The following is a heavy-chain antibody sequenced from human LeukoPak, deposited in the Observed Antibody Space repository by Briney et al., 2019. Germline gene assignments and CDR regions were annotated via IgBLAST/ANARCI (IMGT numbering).Heavy chain of an antibody. D-gene: IGHD2-2*01. J-gene: IGHJ4*02. CDR3: ARGRGGYCSSTSCPTPLDY. V-gene: IGHV4-34*01. Sequence: PSETLSLTCAVYGGSFSGYYWSWIRQPPGKGLEWIGEFNHSGSTNYNPSLKSRVTISVDTSKNQFSLKLSSVTAADTAVYYCARGRGGYCSSTSCPTPLDYWGQGTLVTVSS. CDR2: FNHSGST. CDR1: GGSFSGYY.